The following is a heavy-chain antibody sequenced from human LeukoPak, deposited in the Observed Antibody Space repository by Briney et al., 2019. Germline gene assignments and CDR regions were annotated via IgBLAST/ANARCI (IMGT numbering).Heavy chain of an antibody. V-gene: IGHV3-74*01. CDR2: INSDGSST. CDR3: ASSAYDSSALDY. J-gene: IGHJ4*02. D-gene: IGHD3-22*01. Sequence: GGSLRLSCAASGFTFSSYWMHWVRQAPGKGLVWVSRINSDGSSTSYADSVKGRFTISRDNAKNTLYLQMNSLRAEDTAVYYCASSAYDSSALDYWGQGTLVTVSS. CDR1: GFTFSSYW.